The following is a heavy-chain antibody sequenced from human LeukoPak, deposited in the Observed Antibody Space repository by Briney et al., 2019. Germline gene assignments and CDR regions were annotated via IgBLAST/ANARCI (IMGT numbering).Heavy chain of an antibody. D-gene: IGHD1-26*01. CDR3: ARGSLGDGSLLVDY. CDR2: INSDGSDI. V-gene: IGHV3-74*01. Sequence: PGGSLRLSCAASGFTFSRYWMHWVRQAPGKGLVWVSGINSDGSDITYADSVKGRFTISRDNAKNTVYLQMNSLRVEDTAVYYCARGSLGDGSLLVDYWGQGTLVTVSS. J-gene: IGHJ4*02. CDR1: GFTFSRYW.